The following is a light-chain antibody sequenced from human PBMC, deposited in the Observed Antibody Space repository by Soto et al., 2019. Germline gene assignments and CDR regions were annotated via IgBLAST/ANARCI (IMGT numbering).Light chain of an antibody. CDR1: QSLTNNY. CDR2: DAS. CDR3: QQFGNSPT. J-gene: IGKJ4*01. V-gene: IGKV3D-20*01. Sequence: EIVLTQSPATLSLSPGERVTLSCEASQSLTNNYLAWYQQRPGLAPRLLIFDASMRATGIPDRFSGSGSGTDFTLTISRLEPEDFAVYYCQQFGNSPTFGGGTKVEFK.